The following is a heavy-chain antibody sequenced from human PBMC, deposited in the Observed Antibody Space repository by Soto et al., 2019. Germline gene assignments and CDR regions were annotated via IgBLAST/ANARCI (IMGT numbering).Heavy chain of an antibody. D-gene: IGHD3-22*01. J-gene: IGHJ4*02. V-gene: IGHV4-31*03. CDR2: IYYSGGT. CDR1: GGSISSGGYY. CDR3: TTDPVTMIVVVPSSG. Sequence: SETRSLTCTLSGGSISSGGYYWSWIRQHPGKGLEWIGYIYYSGGTYYNPSLKSRVTISRDDSKNTLYLQMNSLKTEDTAVYYCTTDPVTMIVVVPSSGWGQGTLVTVSS.